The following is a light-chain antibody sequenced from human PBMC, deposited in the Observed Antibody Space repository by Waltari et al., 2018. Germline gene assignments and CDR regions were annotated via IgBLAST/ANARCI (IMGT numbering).Light chain of an antibody. Sequence: DIQMTESPSTLSASVGDRVTITCRASQSISRWLAWYQQNPGKATKLLIYRASNLESGVPSRFSGSGSGTEFTLTINSLQPDDFASYYCLQYNSYPDLTYGGGTKVDIK. CDR3: LQYNSYPDLT. CDR1: QSISRW. CDR2: RAS. V-gene: IGKV1-5*03. J-gene: IGKJ4*01.